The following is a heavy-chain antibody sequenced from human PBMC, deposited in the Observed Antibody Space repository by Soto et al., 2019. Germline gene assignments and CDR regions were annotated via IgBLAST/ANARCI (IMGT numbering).Heavy chain of an antibody. J-gene: IGHJ6*02. Sequence: SVKVSCKASGYTFTGYYMHWVRQAPGQGLEWMGWINPIFGTANYAQKFQGRVTITADESTSTAYMELSSLRSEDTAVYYCARSPRIVVVPAAPYYYGMDVWGQGTTVTVSS. CDR1: GYTFTGYY. CDR3: ARSPRIVVVPAAPYYYGMDV. V-gene: IGHV1-69*13. D-gene: IGHD2-2*01. CDR2: INPIFGTA.